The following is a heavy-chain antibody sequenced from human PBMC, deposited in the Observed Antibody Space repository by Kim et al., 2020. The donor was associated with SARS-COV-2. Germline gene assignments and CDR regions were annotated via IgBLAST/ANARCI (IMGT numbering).Heavy chain of an antibody. CDR1: GFTFTTYA. CDR2: ISYDGGNK. V-gene: IGHV3-30*03. CDR3: AARAVLGTVKPLY. J-gene: IGHJ4*02. D-gene: IGHD2-8*02. Sequence: GGSLRLSCTASGFTFTTYAMHWVRQAPGKGLEWMSSISYDGGNKYYADSVKGRFTISRDNSNNMLYLQMSSLRPEDTAVYYCAARAVLGTVKPLYWGQGTLVTVSS.